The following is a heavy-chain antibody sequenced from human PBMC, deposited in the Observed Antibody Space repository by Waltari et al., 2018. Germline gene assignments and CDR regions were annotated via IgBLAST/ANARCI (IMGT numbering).Heavy chain of an antibody. CDR1: GGSFSGYY. V-gene: IGHV4-34*01. CDR3: ARGRTVVTPYYYYMDV. D-gene: IGHD2-21*02. CDR2: INHSGST. Sequence: QVQLQQWGAGLLKPSETLSLTCAVYGGSFSGYYWSWIRQPPGKGLEWIGEINHSGSTNYSPSLKSRVTISVDTSKNQFSLKLSSVTAADTAVYYCARGRTVVTPYYYYMDVWGKGTTVTVSS. J-gene: IGHJ6*03.